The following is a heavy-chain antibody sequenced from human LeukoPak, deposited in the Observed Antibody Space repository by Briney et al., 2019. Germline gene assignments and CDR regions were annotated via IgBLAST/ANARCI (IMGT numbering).Heavy chain of an antibody. Sequence: SETLSLTCSVSGDSISNNNWSWAWIRQLPGKGLEWIGTMPFDEKVSDNEIPSYNPSLKGRATISAEKSKNQLSLKVKSVTAAETASYYGAALTLPGVGGRGWFDAWGQGTLVIVSS. D-gene: IGHD3-3*01. CDR2: MPFDEKVSDNEIP. CDR1: GDSISNNNWS. V-gene: IGHV4-39*01. CDR3: AALTLPGVGGRGWFDA. J-gene: IGHJ5*02.